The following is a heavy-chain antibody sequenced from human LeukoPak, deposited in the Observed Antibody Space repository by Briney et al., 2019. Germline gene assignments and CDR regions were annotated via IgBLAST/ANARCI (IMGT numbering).Heavy chain of an antibody. CDR1: GFTFSSYW. CDR3: ARGPNPDSSGYYYRPPFYLDY. D-gene: IGHD3-22*01. V-gene: IGHV3-74*01. Sequence: PGGSLRLSCAASGFTFSSYWTHWVRQAPGKGLVWVSRINSDGSSTTYADSVKGRFTISRDNAKNTLYLQMNSLRAEDTAVYYCARGPNPDSSGYYYRPPFYLDYWGQGTLVTVSS. J-gene: IGHJ4*02. CDR2: INSDGSST.